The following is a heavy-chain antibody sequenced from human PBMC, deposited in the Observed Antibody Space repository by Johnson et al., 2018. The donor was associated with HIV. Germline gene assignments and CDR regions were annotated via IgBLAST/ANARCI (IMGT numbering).Heavy chain of an antibody. Sequence: VQLVESGGGVVRPGGSLRLSCAASGFTFDDYGMSWVRQAPGKGLEWVSVIYNDGNTYYADSVKGRFTISRDNSKNTLYLQMNSLRAEDTAVYYCARDTSGEGRAFDIWGQGTMVTVSS. CDR3: ARDTSGEGRAFDI. V-gene: IGHV3-66*01. D-gene: IGHD3-10*01. CDR2: IYNDGNT. J-gene: IGHJ3*02. CDR1: GFTFDDYG.